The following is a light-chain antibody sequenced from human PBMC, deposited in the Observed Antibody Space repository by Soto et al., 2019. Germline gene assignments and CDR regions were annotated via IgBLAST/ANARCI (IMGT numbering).Light chain of an antibody. CDR3: NSYTTSATWV. CDR1: SSDVGAYKF. V-gene: IGLV2-14*01. J-gene: IGLJ3*02. CDR2: DVS. Sequence: QSVPTQPASVSGSPGQSITISCTGSSSDVGAYKFVSWYQQIPGKAPKLMIYDVSYRPSGVSNRFSGSKSGNTASLTISGLQTEDEADYYCNSYTTSATWVFGGGTKLTVL.